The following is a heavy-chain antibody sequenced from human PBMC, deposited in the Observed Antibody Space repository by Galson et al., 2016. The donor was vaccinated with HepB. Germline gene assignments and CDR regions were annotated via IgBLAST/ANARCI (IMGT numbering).Heavy chain of an antibody. V-gene: IGHV4-4*02. D-gene: IGHD2-8*01. J-gene: IGHJ4*02. Sequence: SETLSLTCAVSGVSISSTTWWTWVRQPPGRGLEWIGRIFHTGTTYYSPSLKSRVTISVDTSNNEFSLRLTSVTAADTAVYYCAVLLVYVRVWGQGTPVAVSS. CDR2: IFHTGTT. CDR3: AVLLVYVRV. CDR1: GVSISSTTW.